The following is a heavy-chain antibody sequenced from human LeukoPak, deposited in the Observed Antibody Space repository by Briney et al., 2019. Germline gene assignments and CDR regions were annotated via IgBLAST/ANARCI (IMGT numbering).Heavy chain of an antibody. V-gene: IGHV4-4*07. D-gene: IGHD3-10*01. Sequence: SETLSLTCTVSGGSISGYYWSWIRLPAGKGLEWVGRISGSGSTNYHPSLQSRVTMSVDTSKNQFTLKLSSVTAADTAMYYCARGSSVPLPFDYWGQGTLVTVSS. J-gene: IGHJ4*02. CDR2: ISGSGST. CDR1: GGSISGYY. CDR3: ARGSSVPLPFDY.